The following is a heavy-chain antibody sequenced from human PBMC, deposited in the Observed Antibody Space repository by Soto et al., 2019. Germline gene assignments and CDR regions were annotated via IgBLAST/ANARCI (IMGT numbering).Heavy chain of an antibody. CDR1: GFTFSSYA. J-gene: IGHJ5*01. CDR3: AKAFTDAWPNDRFDS. D-gene: IGHD1-1*01. Sequence: GGSLRLSCAASGFTFSSYAMNWVRQSPGKGLEWVSAIRSTGTSSYYADSVKGRFTISRDNSRNTVYLQMNNLGADDTALYYCAKAFTDAWPNDRFDSWGQGTLVTVSS. CDR2: IRSTGTSS. V-gene: IGHV3-23*01.